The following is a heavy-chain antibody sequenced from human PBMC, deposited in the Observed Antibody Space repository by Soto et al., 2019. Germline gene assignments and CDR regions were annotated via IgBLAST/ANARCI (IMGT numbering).Heavy chain of an antibody. Sequence: SETLSLTCAVSGGSIRSSNWWSWVRQPPGKGLEWIGEIYHSGSTNYNPSPKSRVTISVDKSKNQFSLKLSSVTAADTAVYYCARGRGTPYYFDYWGQGTLVTVSS. CDR3: ARGRGTPYYFDY. CDR2: IYHSGST. V-gene: IGHV4-4*02. J-gene: IGHJ4*02. CDR1: GGSIRSSNW.